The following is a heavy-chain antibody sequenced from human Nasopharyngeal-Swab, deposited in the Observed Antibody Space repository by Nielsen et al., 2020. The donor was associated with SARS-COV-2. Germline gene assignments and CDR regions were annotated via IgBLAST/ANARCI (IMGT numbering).Heavy chain of an antibody. J-gene: IGHJ4*02. D-gene: IGHD3-22*01. CDR1: GGSISSYY. Sequence: SETLSLTCTVSGGSISSYYWSWIRQPPGKGLEWIGYIYYSGSTNYNPSLKSRVTISVDTSKNQFSLELSSVTAADTAVYYCARDSLTHSGYYLDYWGQGTLVTVSS. CDR3: ARDSLTHSGYYLDY. CDR2: IYYSGST. V-gene: IGHV4-59*13.